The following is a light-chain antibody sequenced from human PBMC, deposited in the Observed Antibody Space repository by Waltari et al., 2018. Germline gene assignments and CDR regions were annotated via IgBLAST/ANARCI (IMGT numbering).Light chain of an antibody. CDR2: GDS. CDR1: SNNVGSYA. J-gene: IGLJ1*01. V-gene: IGLV1-36*01. Sequence: QSALTQEAPVSGTVGQKVTLSCTGNSNNVGSYAGGWYQQISHGAPNTVMFGDSLPSGIPDRVSGSKSGTTASLTLSGLQPEDEADYYCSTWDYSLSAHVFGTGTKVTVL. CDR3: STWDYSLSAHV.